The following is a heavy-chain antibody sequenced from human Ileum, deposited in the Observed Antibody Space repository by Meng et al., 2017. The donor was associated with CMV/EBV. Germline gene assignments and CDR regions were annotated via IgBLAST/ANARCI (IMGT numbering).Heavy chain of an antibody. CDR3: AKVRSPSGSFKYAMDV. Sequence: GESLKISCAASGFSIADYGMSWVRQVPGKGLEWVSGINWNGGSSGYADSVKGRFTISRDNVKNSLFLQMNSLRAEDTALYYCAKVRSPSGSFKYAMDVWGQGTTVTVSS. D-gene: IGHD1-26*01. V-gene: IGHV3-20*04. CDR1: GFSIADYG. J-gene: IGHJ6*02. CDR2: INWNGGSS.